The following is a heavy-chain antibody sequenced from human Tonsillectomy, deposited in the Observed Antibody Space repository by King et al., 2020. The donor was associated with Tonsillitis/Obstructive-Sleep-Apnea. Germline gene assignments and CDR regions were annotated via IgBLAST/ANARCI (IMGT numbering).Heavy chain of an antibody. Sequence: QVQLQQWGAGLLKPSETLSLTCAVYGGSFSGYYWSWIRQPPGKGLEWIGEINHSGSTNYNPSLKSRVTISVDTSKNQFSLKLSSVTAADTAVYYCARGRGEDIVAVPAAKVYYFDYWGPGTLVTVSS. CDR2: INHSGST. CDR3: ARGRGEDIVAVPAAKVYYFDY. CDR1: GGSFSGYY. J-gene: IGHJ4*02. D-gene: IGHD2-2*01. V-gene: IGHV4-34*01.